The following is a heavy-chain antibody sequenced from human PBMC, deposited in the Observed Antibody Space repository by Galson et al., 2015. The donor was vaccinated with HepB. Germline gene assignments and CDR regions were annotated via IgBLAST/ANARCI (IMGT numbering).Heavy chain of an antibody. CDR2: ISGYNGNT. V-gene: IGHV1-18*01. CDR1: NYTFNSYG. D-gene: IGHD2-21*02. Sequence: SVKVSCKASNYTFNSYGVSWVRQAPGQGLEWMGWISGYNGNTYSAQNLQGRVTMTTDTSTNTAYLELRSLRFEDAGVYYCARPSDVAVTSLPLWGQGTLVTVSS. CDR3: ARPSDVAVTSLPL. J-gene: IGHJ4*02.